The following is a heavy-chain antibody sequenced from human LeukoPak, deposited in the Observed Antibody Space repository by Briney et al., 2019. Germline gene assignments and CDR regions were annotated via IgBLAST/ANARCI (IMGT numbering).Heavy chain of an antibody. V-gene: IGHV3-30*18. CDR3: AKRLSSSGYYPPFDF. Sequence: PWGSLRLSCAASGFTFSTYAMHWVRQAPGKGLEWVAVISYDGSNEYYADSVKGRFTISRDNSKNTLYLQMNSLRAEDTAVYYCAKRLSSSGYYPPFDFWGQGTLVTVSS. CDR1: GFTFSTYA. CDR2: ISYDGSNE. D-gene: IGHD3-22*01. J-gene: IGHJ4*02.